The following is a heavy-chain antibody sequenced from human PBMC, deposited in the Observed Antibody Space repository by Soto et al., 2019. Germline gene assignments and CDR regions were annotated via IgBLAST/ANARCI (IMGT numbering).Heavy chain of an antibody. J-gene: IGHJ6*02. CDR2: ISAYNGNT. D-gene: IGHD2-15*01. V-gene: IGHV1-18*01. CDR3: ARDIVVVVAATDPGYYYYGMDV. Sequence: QVQLVQSGAEVKKPGASVKVSCKASGYTFTSYGISWVRQAPGQGLEWMGWISAYNGNTNYAQKLQGRVTMTTDTSTSTAYMELRSLRSDDAAVYYCARDIVVVVAATDPGYYYYGMDVWGLGTTVTVSS. CDR1: GYTFTSYG.